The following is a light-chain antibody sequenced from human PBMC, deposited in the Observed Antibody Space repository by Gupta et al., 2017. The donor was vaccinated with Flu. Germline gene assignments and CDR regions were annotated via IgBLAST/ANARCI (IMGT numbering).Light chain of an antibody. V-gene: IGKV4-1*01. Sequence: IVLAQSPDSLAVSLARRATIHCKSSQSVLYSSNNKYYLAWYQQNPGQPPQLLIYCDSTRESGVPYRFSGSGSGTDFTLTISSLQAVDVAVYHCQSYCPLLTFGGGTKVEIK. CDR1: QSVLYSSNNKYY. J-gene: IGKJ4*01. CDR3: QSYCPLLT. CDR2: CDS.